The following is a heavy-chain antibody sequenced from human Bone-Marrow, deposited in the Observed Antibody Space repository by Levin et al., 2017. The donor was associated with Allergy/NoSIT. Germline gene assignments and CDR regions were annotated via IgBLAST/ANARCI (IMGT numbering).Heavy chain of an antibody. CDR2: VSYHGRDE. V-gene: IGHV3-30*04. J-gene: IGHJ4*02. Sequence: GGSLRLSCAASGFTFSNYAMHWVRQAPGKGLEWVAAVSYHGRDEYYADSVKGRFTISRDNSKNTLFLQMNSLGAEDTAVYYCARFEVVVPANWGQGTLVTVSS. CDR3: ARFEVVVPAN. D-gene: IGHD2-2*01. CDR1: GFTFSNYA.